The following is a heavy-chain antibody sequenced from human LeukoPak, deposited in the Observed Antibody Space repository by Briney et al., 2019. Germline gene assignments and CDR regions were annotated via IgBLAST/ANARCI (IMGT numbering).Heavy chain of an antibody. CDR2: ISWNSGSI. CDR3: AKDSGAYQLLWVFDY. J-gene: IGHJ4*02. Sequence: GGSLRLSCAASGFTFDDYAMHWVRQAPGKGLEWVSGISWNSGSIGYADSVKGRFTISRDNAKNSLYLQMNSLRAEDTALYYCAKDSGAYQLLWVFDYWGQGTLVTVSS. V-gene: IGHV3-9*01. D-gene: IGHD2-2*01. CDR1: GFTFDDYA.